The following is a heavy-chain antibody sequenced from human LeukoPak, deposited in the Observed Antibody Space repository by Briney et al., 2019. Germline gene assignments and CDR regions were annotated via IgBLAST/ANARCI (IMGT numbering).Heavy chain of an antibody. D-gene: IGHD6-13*01. CDR2: IKQDGSVK. CDR3: AKDSYSRGDY. Sequence: GGSLRLSCAASGLTFSSHWMSWVRQAPGKGLEWVANIKQDGSVKTYVDSVNGRFTISRDNAKNSLYLQMNSLRAEDTAVYYCAKDSYSRGDYWGQGTLVTVSS. CDR1: GLTFSSHW. J-gene: IGHJ4*02. V-gene: IGHV3-7*01.